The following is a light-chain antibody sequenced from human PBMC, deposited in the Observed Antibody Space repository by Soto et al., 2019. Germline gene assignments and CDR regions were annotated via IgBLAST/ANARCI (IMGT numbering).Light chain of an antibody. Sequence: IVMTQSPATLSVSPGERATLSCRASQSVTSKLAWYQQKPGQAPRLLIYGASTRATGIPARFSGSGFGTKFTLTISSLQSEDFAVYYCQQYNNWPLTFGGGTKVEIK. CDR1: QSVTSK. CDR2: GAS. J-gene: IGKJ4*01. V-gene: IGKV3-15*01. CDR3: QQYNNWPLT.